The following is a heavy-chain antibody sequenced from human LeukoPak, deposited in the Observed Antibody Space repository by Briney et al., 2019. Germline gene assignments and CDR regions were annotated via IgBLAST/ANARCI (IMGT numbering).Heavy chain of an antibody. Sequence: RPGGSLRLSCAASGFTFSSYEMNWVRQAPGKGLEWVSYISSSGSTIYYADSVKGRFTISRDNAKNSLYLQMNSLRAEDTAVYYCARDRCSSTSCYAFDYWGQGTLVTVSS. CDR1: GFTFSSYE. J-gene: IGHJ4*02. CDR3: ARDRCSSTSCYAFDY. CDR2: ISSSGSTI. V-gene: IGHV3-48*03. D-gene: IGHD2-2*01.